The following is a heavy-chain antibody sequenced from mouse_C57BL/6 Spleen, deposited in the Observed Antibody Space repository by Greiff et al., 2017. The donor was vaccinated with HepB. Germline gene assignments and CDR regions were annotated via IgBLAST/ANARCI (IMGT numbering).Heavy chain of an antibody. CDR2: INPSTGGT. CDR3: ARGGTPMDY. Sequence: VQLKESGPELVKPGASVKISCKASGYSFTGYYMHWVKQSSEKSLEWIGEINPSTGGTSYNQKFKGKATLTVDKSSSTAYMQLKSLTSEDSAVYYCARGGTPMDYWGQGTSVTVSS. CDR1: GYSFTGYY. V-gene: IGHV1-43*01. J-gene: IGHJ4*01.